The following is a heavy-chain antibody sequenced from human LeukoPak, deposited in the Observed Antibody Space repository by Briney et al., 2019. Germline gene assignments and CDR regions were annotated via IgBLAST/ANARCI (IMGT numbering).Heavy chain of an antibody. CDR3: AKNRGKGAVSGTGEIDY. CDR2: LSATVSDGGA. V-gene: IGHV3-23*01. D-gene: IGHD6-19*01. Sequence: GGSLRLSCAASAFTFSDYAMSWVRQAPGKGLEWVSTLSATVSDGGAYYADSVKGRFTISRDNSKNTLHLQMNSLRDEDTAMYYCAKNRGKGAVSGTGEIDYWGQGTPVTVSS. CDR1: AFTFSDYA. J-gene: IGHJ4*02.